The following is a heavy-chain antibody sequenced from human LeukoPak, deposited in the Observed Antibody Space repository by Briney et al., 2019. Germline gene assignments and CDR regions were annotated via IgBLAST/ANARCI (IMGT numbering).Heavy chain of an antibody. J-gene: IGHJ4*02. CDR1: GFTFSSYG. CDR3: AKDYYYDSSGYYYVNYFDY. V-gene: IGHV3-30*18. CDR2: ISYDGSNK. D-gene: IGHD3-22*01. Sequence: GGSLRLSCAASGFTFSSYGMHWVRQAPGKGLEWVAVISYDGSNKHYADSVKGRFTISRDNSKNTLYLQMNSLRAEDTAVYYCAKDYYYDSSGYYYVNYFDYWGQGTLVTVSS.